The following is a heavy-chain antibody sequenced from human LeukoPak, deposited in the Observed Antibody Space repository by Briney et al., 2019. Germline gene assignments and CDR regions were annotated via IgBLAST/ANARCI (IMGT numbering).Heavy chain of an antibody. D-gene: IGHD6-19*01. Sequence: GGSLRLPCAASGFTFSSYAMSWVRQAPGKGLEWVSAISGSGGSTYYADSVKGRFTISRDNSKNTLYLQMNSLRAEDTAVYYCAKDPRRIAVAAYNWFDPWGQGTLVTVSS. CDR1: GFTFSSYA. CDR3: AKDPRRIAVAAYNWFDP. J-gene: IGHJ5*02. CDR2: ISGSGGST. V-gene: IGHV3-23*01.